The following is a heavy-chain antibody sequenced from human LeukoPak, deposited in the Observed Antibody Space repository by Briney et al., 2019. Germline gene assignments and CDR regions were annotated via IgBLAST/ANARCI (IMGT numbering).Heavy chain of an antibody. CDR3: ARYSGSYYYPPAWDL. Sequence: GGSLRLSCAASGFTFSNNAMSWVRQAPGKGLEWVSAASTSGGSAYYADSVKGRFTISRDNSKNTLYLQMDSLRADDTAVYYCARYSGSYYYPPAWDLWGQGTLVTVSS. CDR1: GFTFSNNA. V-gene: IGHV3-23*01. D-gene: IGHD1-26*01. CDR2: ASTSGGSA. J-gene: IGHJ4*02.